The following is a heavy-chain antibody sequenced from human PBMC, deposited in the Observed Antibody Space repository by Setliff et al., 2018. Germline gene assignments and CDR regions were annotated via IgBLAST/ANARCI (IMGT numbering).Heavy chain of an antibody. J-gene: IGHJ4*02. V-gene: IGHV3-74*01. Sequence: PGGSLRLSCAASGFSFSNYWMHWVRQAPGKGLVWVSTISGGGTNMDYADSVKGRFTISRDNSNSEVFLQMDSLRAEDTAVYYCARENYYVSSGYYYGADYWGQGTLVTVSS. D-gene: IGHD3-22*01. CDR1: GFSFSNYW. CDR2: ISGGGTNM. CDR3: ARENYYVSSGYYYGADY.